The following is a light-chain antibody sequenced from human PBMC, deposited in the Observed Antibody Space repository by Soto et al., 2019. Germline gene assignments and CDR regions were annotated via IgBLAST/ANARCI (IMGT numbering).Light chain of an antibody. CDR1: SSDIGGYNY. V-gene: IGLV2-14*03. CDR2: DVS. CDR3: TSYTSSSTWV. Sequence: QSVLTQPASVSGSPGQSITISCTGTSSDIGGYNYVSWYQQHPGKAPKLVIDDVSDRPSGVSNRFSGSKSGNTASLTVSGLQAEVEADYYCTSYTSSSTWVFGGGTKLPVL. J-gene: IGLJ3*02.